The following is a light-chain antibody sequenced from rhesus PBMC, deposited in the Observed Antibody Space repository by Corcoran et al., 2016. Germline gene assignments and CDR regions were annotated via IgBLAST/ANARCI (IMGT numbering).Light chain of an antibody. CDR3: MQGTHWPT. CDR1: QSLLHSDGKTY. J-gene: IGKJ3*01. Sequence: DVVMTQSPLSLPVTLGQPASISCRSSQSLLHSDGKTYLHWLQQKPGQPPRRLIYQVSTRDSGVPDRFSGRGAGTDFTLKISRVEAEDVGVYYCMQGTHWPTFGPGTKLDIK. CDR2: QVS. V-gene: IGKV2S9*01.